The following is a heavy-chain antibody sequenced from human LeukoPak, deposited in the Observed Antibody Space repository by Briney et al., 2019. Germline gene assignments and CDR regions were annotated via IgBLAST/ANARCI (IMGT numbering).Heavy chain of an antibody. CDR2: IYHSGST. Sequence: SQTLSLTCAVSGGSISSGGYSWSWVRQPPGTGLEWIGYIYHSGSTYYNPSLKSRVTISVDRSKNQFSLKLSSVTAADTAVYYCARAGGYYYVDYWGQGTLVTVSS. D-gene: IGHD3-22*01. V-gene: IGHV4-30-2*01. CDR1: GGSISSGGYS. CDR3: ARAGGYYYVDY. J-gene: IGHJ4*02.